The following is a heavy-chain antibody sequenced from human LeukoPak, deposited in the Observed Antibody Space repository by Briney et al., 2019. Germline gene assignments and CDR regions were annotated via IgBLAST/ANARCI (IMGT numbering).Heavy chain of an antibody. CDR2: TYYRSKWYN. J-gene: IGHJ4*02. Sequence: SQILSLTCAISGDSVSSNSAAWNWIRQSPSRGLEWLGRTYYRSKWYNDYAVSVKSRITINPDTSKNQFSLQLNSVTPEDTAVYYCAREGAAAAGLRPSYYFDYWGQGTLVTVSS. D-gene: IGHD6-13*01. CDR1: GDSVSSNSAA. CDR3: AREGAAAAGLRPSYYFDY. V-gene: IGHV6-1*01.